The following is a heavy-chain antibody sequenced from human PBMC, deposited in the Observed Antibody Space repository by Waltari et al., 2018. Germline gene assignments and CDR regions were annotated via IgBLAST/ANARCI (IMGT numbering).Heavy chain of an antibody. J-gene: IGHJ6*03. CDR2: IYYSGST. CDR3: ARGWSSSSLGEGDYYYYYMDV. Sequence: QVQLQESGPGLVKPSETLSLTCTVSGGSISSYYWSWIRQPPGKGLEWIGYIYYSGSTNYNPSLKSRVTISVDTSKNQFSLKLSSVTAADTAVYYCARGWSSSSLGEGDYYYYYMDVWGKGTTVTISS. CDR1: GGSISSYY. D-gene: IGHD3-16*01. V-gene: IGHV4-59*01.